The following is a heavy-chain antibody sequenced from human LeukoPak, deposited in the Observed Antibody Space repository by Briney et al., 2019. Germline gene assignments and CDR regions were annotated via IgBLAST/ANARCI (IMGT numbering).Heavy chain of an antibody. Sequence: ASVKVSCKASGYIFTTSAIYWVRQAPGQRLEWMGWINAGNGNTKYSQKFQGRVTITRDTSASTAYMELSSLRSEDTAVYYCARGPHVISSPGGAFDIWGQGTMVTVSS. D-gene: IGHD3-16*01. CDR2: INAGNGNT. V-gene: IGHV1-3*01. CDR1: GYIFTTSA. CDR3: ARGPHVISSPGGAFDI. J-gene: IGHJ3*02.